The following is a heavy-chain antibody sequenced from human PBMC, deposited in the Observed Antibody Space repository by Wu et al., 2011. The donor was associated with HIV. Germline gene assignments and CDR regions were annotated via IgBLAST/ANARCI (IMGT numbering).Heavy chain of an antibody. D-gene: IGHD3-22*01. CDR3: ARGPFDNSGYYSFY. CDR2: MNPNSGNT. V-gene: IGHV1-8*03. J-gene: IGHJ4*02. CDR1: GYTLTDLS. Sequence: QVQVVQSGAEVKRPGASVKVSCKVSGYTLTDLSIYWVRQATGQGLEWMGWMNPNSGNTGYAQKFQGRVTITRNTSISTAYMELSSLRSEDTAVYYCARGPFDNSGYYSFYWGQGTLVTVSS.